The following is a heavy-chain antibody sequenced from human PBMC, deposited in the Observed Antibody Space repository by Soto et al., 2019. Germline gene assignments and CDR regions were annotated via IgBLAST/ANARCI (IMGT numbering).Heavy chain of an antibody. J-gene: IGHJ6*03. CDR1: GYTFTSYA. V-gene: IGHV1-3*01. D-gene: IGHD4-17*01. CDR3: ARTNYGDYGLGYYYYYMDV. CDR2: INAGNGNT. Sequence: GASVKVSCKASGYTFTSYAMHWVRQAPGQRLEWMGWINAGNGNTKYSQKFQGRVTITRDTSASTAYMELSSLRSEDTAVYYCARTNYGDYGLGYYYYYMDVWGKGTTVTVSS.